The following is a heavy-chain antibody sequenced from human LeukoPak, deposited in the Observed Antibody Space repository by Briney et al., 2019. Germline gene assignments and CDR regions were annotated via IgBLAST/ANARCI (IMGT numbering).Heavy chain of an antibody. D-gene: IGHD1-7*01. Sequence: ASVKVSCKASGYTFTGYYMHWVRQAPGQGLEWMGWINPNSGGTNYAQKLQGRVTMTTDTSTSTAYMELSRLRSDDTAVYYCARVPWNFDAFDIWGQGTMVTVSS. CDR3: ARVPWNFDAFDI. CDR1: GYTFTGYY. V-gene: IGHV1-2*02. CDR2: INPNSGGT. J-gene: IGHJ3*02.